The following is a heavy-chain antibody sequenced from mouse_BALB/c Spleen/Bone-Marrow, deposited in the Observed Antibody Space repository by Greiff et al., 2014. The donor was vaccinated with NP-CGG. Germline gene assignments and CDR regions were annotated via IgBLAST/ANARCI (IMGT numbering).Heavy chain of an antibody. CDR3: ARDLDY. CDR2: ISTYYGDA. J-gene: IGHJ2*01. CDR1: GYTFTDYA. V-gene: IGHV1S137*01. Sequence: QVRLQQSGAELVRPGVSVKISCKGSGYTFTDYAVHWVKQSHAKSLEWIGVISTYYGDATYNQKFKGKATMTVDKSSSTANMELARLTSEDSAIYYCARDLDYWGQGTTLTVSS.